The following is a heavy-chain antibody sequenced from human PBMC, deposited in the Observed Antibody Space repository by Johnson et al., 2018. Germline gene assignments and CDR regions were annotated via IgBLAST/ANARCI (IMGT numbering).Heavy chain of an antibody. CDR1: GFTFSSYS. Sequence: VQLVESGGGLVKPGGSXRLSCAASGFTFSSYSMNWVRQAPGKGLEWVSSISSSRSYIYYADSVKGRFTISRDNAKNSLYLQMNSLRAEDTAVYYCARGDIVVVTATDAFDIWGQGTMVTVSS. CDR2: ISSSRSYI. D-gene: IGHD2-21*02. V-gene: IGHV3-21*01. J-gene: IGHJ3*02. CDR3: ARGDIVVVTATDAFDI.